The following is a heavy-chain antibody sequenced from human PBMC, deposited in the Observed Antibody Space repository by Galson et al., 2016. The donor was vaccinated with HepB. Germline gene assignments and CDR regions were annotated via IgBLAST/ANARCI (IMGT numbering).Heavy chain of an antibody. D-gene: IGHD3-16*01. CDR3: ARGRRGGVPLDN. CDR1: GGSFSGYY. V-gene: IGHV4-34*01. CDR2: INHSGNT. J-gene: IGHJ4*02. Sequence: SETLSLTCAVYGGSFSGYYWTWIRQPPGKGLHWIGEINHSGNTNYYPSLKSRVTISLDTSKNLISLKLRSVTAADTAVYYCARGRRGGVPLDNRGQGTLVTVSS.